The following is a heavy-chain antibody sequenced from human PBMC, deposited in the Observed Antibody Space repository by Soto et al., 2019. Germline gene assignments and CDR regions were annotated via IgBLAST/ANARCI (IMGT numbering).Heavy chain of an antibody. V-gene: IGHV3-23*01. CDR3: AREPPPSSSWEGYFDY. D-gene: IGHD6-13*01. CDR2: ISGSGGST. CDR1: GFTFSSYA. Sequence: PGGSLRLSCAASGFTFSSYAMSWVRQAPGKGLEWVSAISGSGGSTYYADSVKGRFTISRDNSKNTLYLQMNSLRAEDTAVYYYAREPPPSSSWEGYFDYWGQGTLVTVSS. J-gene: IGHJ4*02.